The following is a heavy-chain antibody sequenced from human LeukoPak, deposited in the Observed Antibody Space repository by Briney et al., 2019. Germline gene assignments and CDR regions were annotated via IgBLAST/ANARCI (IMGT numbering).Heavy chain of an antibody. V-gene: IGHV4-39*01. Sequence: SSETLSLTCTVSGGSISSSSYYWGWIRQPPGKGLEWIGSIYYSGSTYYNPSLKRRVTISVDTSKNQFSLKLSSVTAADTAVYYCASPGASPNSGGFDYWGQGTLVTVSS. CDR2: IYYSGST. CDR1: GGSISSSSYY. CDR3: ASPGASPNSGGFDY. D-gene: IGHD1-1*01. J-gene: IGHJ4*02.